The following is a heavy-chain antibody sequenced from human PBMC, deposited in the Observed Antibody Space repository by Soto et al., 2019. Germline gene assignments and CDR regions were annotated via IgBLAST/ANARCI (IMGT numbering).Heavy chain of an antibody. Sequence: GGSLRLSCVASGFIFSNFGMHWVRQAPGKGLEWVAVISSDEKIKQYADSVRGRFAIFRDNSKNTLYLQMTSLRAEDTAIYYCARGLRSVLDCWGQGTLVTVSS. CDR2: ISSDEKIK. D-gene: IGHD6-6*01. CDR3: ARGLRSVLDC. CDR1: GFIFSNFG. V-gene: IGHV3-33*01. J-gene: IGHJ4*02.